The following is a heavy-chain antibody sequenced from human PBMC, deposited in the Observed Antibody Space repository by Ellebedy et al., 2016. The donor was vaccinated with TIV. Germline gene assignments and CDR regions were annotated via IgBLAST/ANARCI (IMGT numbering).Heavy chain of an antibody. CDR3: VKKCIEDTSGWYFFVLRGEDYDI. V-gene: IGHV3-64D*06. CDR1: GFTFSSYA. D-gene: IGHD6-19*01. J-gene: IGHJ3*02. Sequence: GESLKISCSASGFTFSSYAMHWVRQAPGKGLEYVSAISSNGGSTYYADSVKGRFTISRDNYKNTLNLQMSSLRAEDTAVYYCVKKCIEDTSGWYFFVLRGEDYDIWGQGTMVTVSS. CDR2: ISSNGGST.